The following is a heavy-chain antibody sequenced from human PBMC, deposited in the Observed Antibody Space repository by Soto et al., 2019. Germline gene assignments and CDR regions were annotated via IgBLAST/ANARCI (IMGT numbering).Heavy chain of an antibody. V-gene: IGHV5-51*01. CDR1: GYSFSSYW. CDR3: ARIRSDYYQYYSYGMDV. CDR2: IYPGDSDT. D-gene: IGHD3-3*01. Sequence: PGESLKISCKGSGYSFSSYWIGWVRQMPGKGLEWMGIIYPGDSDTKYSPSFQGQVTISADKSISTAYLQWSSLKASDTAMYYCARIRSDYYQYYSYGMDVWGQGTTVTVSS. J-gene: IGHJ6*02.